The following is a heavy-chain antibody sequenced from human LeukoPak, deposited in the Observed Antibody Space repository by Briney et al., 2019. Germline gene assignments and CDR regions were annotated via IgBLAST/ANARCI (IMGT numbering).Heavy chain of an antibody. J-gene: IGHJ4*02. CDR2: INSDGSST. CDR3: AKEDGNYGSGRYYYFDY. Sequence: HAGGSLRLSCAASGFTFSSYWMHWVRQAPGKGLVWVSRINSDGSSTSYADSVKGRFTISRDNAKNTLYLVMNSLRAEDTAVYYCAKEDGNYGSGRYYYFDYWGQGTLVTVSS. V-gene: IGHV3-74*01. D-gene: IGHD3-10*01. CDR1: GFTFSSYW.